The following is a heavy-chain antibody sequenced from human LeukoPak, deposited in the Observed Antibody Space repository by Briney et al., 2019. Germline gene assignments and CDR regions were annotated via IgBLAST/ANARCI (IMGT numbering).Heavy chain of an antibody. CDR1: GYTFTGDY. CDR3: ARERKITIFGVACDY. CDR2: INPNGGGT. J-gene: IGHJ4*02. Sequence: ASVKVSCTASGYTFTGDYIHWVRQAPGQGLEWMGRINPNGGGTNYAQKFQGRVTMTSDTSISTAYMELSRLRSDDTAVYYCARERKITIFGVACDYWGQGTLVTVSS. V-gene: IGHV1-2*06. D-gene: IGHD3-3*01.